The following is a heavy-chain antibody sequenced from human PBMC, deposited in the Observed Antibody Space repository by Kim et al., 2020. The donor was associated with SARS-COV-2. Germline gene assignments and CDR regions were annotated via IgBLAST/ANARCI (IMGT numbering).Heavy chain of an antibody. J-gene: IGHJ4*02. V-gene: IGHV4-61*01. Sequence: SETLSLTCTVSGGSVSSGSYYWSWIRQPPGKGLEWIGYIYYSGSTNYNPSLKSRVTISVDTSKNQFSLKLSSVTAADTAVYYCARGIFWFGELLAVYYFDYWGQGTLVTVSS. D-gene: IGHD3-10*01. CDR1: GGSVSSGSYY. CDR2: IYYSGST. CDR3: ARGIFWFGELLAVYYFDY.